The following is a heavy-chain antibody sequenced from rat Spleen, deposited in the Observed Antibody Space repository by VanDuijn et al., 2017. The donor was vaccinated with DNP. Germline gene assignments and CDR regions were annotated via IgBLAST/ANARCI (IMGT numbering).Heavy chain of an antibody. CDR1: GFTFSDYN. CDR2: ITYDGRST. Sequence: EVQLVESGGGLVQPGRSLKLFCAASGFTFSDYNMAWVRQAPKKGLEWVATITYDGRSTYYRDSMKGRFTISRDNAKSTLYLQMDSLRSDDTATYYCARQRWYYSGEGMDYWGQGVMVTVSS. CDR3: ARQRWYYSGEGMDY. V-gene: IGHV5-7*01. J-gene: IGHJ2*01. D-gene: IGHD1-1*01.